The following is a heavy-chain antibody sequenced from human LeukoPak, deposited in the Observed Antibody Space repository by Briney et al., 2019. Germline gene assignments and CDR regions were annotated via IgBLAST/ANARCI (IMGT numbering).Heavy chain of an antibody. CDR3: ARGALDIVLMVYPDY. V-gene: IGHV3-48*04. CDR2: ITSSSDTI. CDR1: GFTFSSYS. D-gene: IGHD2-8*01. J-gene: IGHJ4*02. Sequence: GGSLRLSCAASGFTFSSYSMNWVRQAPGKGLEWVSHITSSSDTIFYADSVKGRFTISRDNAKNSLYLQMNSLRAEDTAVYYCARGALDIVLMVYPDYWGQGTLVTVSS.